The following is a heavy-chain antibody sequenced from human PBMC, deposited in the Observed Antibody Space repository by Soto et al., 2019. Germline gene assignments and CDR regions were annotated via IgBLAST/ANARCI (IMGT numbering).Heavy chain of an antibody. V-gene: IGHV1-69*13. D-gene: IGHD3-22*01. CDR2: IIPIFGTA. Sequence: ASVKVSCKASGGTFSSYAISWVRQAPGQGLEWMGGIIPIFGTANYAQKFQGRVTITADESTSTAYMELSSLRSEDTAVYYCARCYDSSGYYSYAFDIWGQGTMVTVSS. CDR1: GGTFSSYA. J-gene: IGHJ3*02. CDR3: ARCYDSSGYYSYAFDI.